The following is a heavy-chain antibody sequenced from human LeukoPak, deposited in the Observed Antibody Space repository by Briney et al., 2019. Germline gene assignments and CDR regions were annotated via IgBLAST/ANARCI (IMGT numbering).Heavy chain of an antibody. CDR3: ARLHYGGNYGYYYYMDV. V-gene: IGHV4-39*01. CDR2: IYYTGST. J-gene: IGHJ6*03. Sequence: SETLSLTCTVSGGSISSSSYYWGWIRQPPGKGLEWIGSIYYTGSTYYNPSLKSRVTISVDTSKNQLSLKLSSVTAADTAVYYCARLHYGGNYGYYYYMDVWGKGTTVTISS. CDR1: GGSISSSSYY. D-gene: IGHD4-23*01.